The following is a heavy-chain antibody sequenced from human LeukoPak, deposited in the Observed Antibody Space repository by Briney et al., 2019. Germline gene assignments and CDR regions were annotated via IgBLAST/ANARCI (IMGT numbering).Heavy chain of an antibody. Sequence: GGSLRLSCATSGFTFSGSAIHWVRQASGKGLEWVGCIRSKANNYATTDAASVKGRFTISRDDSKNTAYLQMNSLKTEDTAVYYCTRPSYDSSVSGVVYWGRGTLVTVSS. CDR2: IRSKANNYAT. V-gene: IGHV3-73*01. CDR3: TRPSYDSSVSGVVY. J-gene: IGHJ4*02. D-gene: IGHD3-22*01. CDR1: GFTFSGSA.